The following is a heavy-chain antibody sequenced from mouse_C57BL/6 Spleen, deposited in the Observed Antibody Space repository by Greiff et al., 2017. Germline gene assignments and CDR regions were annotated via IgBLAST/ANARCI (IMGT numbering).Heavy chain of an antibody. CDR1: GFTFSDYG. Sequence: VQLQQSGGGLVKPGGSLKLSCAASGFTFSDYGMHWVRQAPEKGLEWVAYISSGSSTIYYADTVKGRFTISRDNAKNTLFLQMTSLRSEDTAMYYCARRGLYYDYDGYAMDYWGQGTSVTVSS. V-gene: IGHV5-17*01. CDR2: ISSGSSTI. CDR3: ARRGLYYDYDGYAMDY. D-gene: IGHD2-4*01. J-gene: IGHJ4*01.